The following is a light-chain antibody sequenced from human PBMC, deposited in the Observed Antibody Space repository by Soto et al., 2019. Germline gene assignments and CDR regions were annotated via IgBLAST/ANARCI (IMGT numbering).Light chain of an antibody. CDR1: QSVSNK. J-gene: IGKJ1*01. CDR2: GTS. CDR3: QQYDSSPRT. V-gene: IGKV3-20*01. Sequence: IVMTQSPATLSVSPWERATLSCRASQSVSNKLAWYQQKPGQPPRLLIYGTSSRAADIPDRFSGSGSGTDFTLTINRLEPEDFAVYYCQQYDSSPRTFGQGTKVDIK.